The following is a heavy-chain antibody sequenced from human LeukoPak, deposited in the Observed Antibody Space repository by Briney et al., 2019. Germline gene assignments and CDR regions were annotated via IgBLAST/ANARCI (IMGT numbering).Heavy chain of an antibody. CDR2: IYYSGST. Sequence: PSETLSLTCTVSGGSISSNAYYWAWIRQPPGKGLEWIGSIYYSGSTYYNPSLKSRVTISVDTSKNQFSLKLSSVTAADTAVYYCARSRYSSSWYYDYWGQGTLVTVSS. J-gene: IGHJ4*02. CDR3: ARSRYSSSWYYDY. D-gene: IGHD6-13*01. V-gene: IGHV4-39*01. CDR1: GGSISSNAYY.